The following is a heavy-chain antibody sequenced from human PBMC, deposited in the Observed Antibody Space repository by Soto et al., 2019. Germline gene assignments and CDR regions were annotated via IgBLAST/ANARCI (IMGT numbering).Heavy chain of an antibody. J-gene: IGHJ5*02. CDR3: ARTWDYGVSAGTIWFDP. CDR1: GGSISSGASS. Sequence: SETLSLTCPVSGGSISSGASSWSWIRLPPGERLEWIGYIYHRGTSHSNPSLTSRVTMSVDRSKNQSSLNLRSVNAADTAVYYCARTWDYGVSAGTIWFDPWGPGTRVTVS. V-gene: IGHV4-30-2*01. D-gene: IGHD2-15*01. CDR2: IYHRGTS.